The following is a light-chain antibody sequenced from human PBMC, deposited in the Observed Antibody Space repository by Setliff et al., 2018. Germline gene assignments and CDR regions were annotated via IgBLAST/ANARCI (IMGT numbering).Light chain of an antibody. CDR2: SNN. CDR3: EAWDDSLNGYV. Sequence: QSALTQPPSASGTPGQRITIPCSGGTSNIGSNPVNWYQQLPGTAPKLLIYSNNQRPSGVPDRFSGSKSGTSASLAVSGLQSEDEADFYCEAWDDSLNGYVFGSGTKVTVL. V-gene: IGLV1-44*01. CDR1: TSNIGSNP. J-gene: IGLJ1*01.